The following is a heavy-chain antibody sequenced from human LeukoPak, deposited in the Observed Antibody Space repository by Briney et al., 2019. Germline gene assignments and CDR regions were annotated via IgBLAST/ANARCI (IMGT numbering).Heavy chain of an antibody. Sequence: SETLSLTCTVSGGSISSSSYYWGWLRQPPGKGLEWIVSIYYSGRTYYNPSLKNRVTISVDTSKNQFSLKLSSVTAADTAVYYCARDRAAAGLFYWGQGTLVTVSS. CDR3: ARDRAAAGLFY. CDR1: GGSISSSSYY. V-gene: IGHV4-39*07. J-gene: IGHJ4*02. CDR2: IYYSGRT. D-gene: IGHD6-13*01.